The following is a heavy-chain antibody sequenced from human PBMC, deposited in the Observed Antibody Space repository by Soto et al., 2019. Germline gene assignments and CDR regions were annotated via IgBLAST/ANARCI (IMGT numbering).Heavy chain of an antibody. J-gene: IGHJ5*02. CDR3: ARHPERIAEIGWFDP. D-gene: IGHD6-13*01. Sequence: GGSLRLSCAASGFTVSSNSMSWVRQAPGKGLEWVSYISSSSSTIYYADSVKGRFTISRDNAKNSLYLQMNSLRAEDTAVYYCARHPERIAEIGWFDPWGQGTLVT. CDR2: ISSSSSTI. CDR1: GFTVSSNS. V-gene: IGHV3-48*01.